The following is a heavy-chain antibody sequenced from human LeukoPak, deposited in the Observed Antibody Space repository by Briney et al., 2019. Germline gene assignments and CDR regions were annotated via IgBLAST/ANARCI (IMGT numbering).Heavy chain of an antibody. J-gene: IGHJ6*04. Sequence: SVKVSCKASGGTFSSYAISWVRQAPGQGLEWMGGIIPIFGTANYAQKFQGRATITTDESTSTAYMELSSMRSEDTAVYYCARDSKGFSEVLDVWGKGTTVTVSA. D-gene: IGHD3-3*01. CDR2: IIPIFGTA. CDR3: ARDSKGFSEVLDV. V-gene: IGHV1-69*05. CDR1: GGTFSSYA.